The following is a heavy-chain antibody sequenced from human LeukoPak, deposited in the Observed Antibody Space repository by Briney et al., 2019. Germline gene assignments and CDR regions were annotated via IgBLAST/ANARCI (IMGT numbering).Heavy chain of an antibody. D-gene: IGHD6-19*01. J-gene: IGHJ4*02. Sequence: ETLSLTCTVSGGSISSSSYYWGWIRQPPGKGLEWIGTIYYTGSTYYNPSLKRRVTISVDTSKNQCSLKVTSVTAADTAVYYCARRRGWYPVDYWGQGTLVTVSS. V-gene: IGHV4-39*01. CDR2: IYYTGST. CDR3: ARRRGWYPVDY. CDR1: GGSISSSSYY.